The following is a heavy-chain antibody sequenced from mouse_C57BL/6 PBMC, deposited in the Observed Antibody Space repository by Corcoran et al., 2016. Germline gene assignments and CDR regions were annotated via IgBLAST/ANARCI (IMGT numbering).Heavy chain of an antibody. V-gene: IGHV1-26*01. CDR3: ARSLYYYGSNLYFDY. Sequence: EVQLQQSGPELVKPGASVKISCKASGYTFTDYYMNWVKQSHGKSLEWIGDINPNNGGTSYNQKFKGKATLTVDKSSSTAYMELRSLTSEDSAVYYCARSLYYYGSNLYFDYWGQGTTLTVSS. D-gene: IGHD1-1*01. CDR1: GYTFTDYY. J-gene: IGHJ2*01. CDR2: INPNNGGT.